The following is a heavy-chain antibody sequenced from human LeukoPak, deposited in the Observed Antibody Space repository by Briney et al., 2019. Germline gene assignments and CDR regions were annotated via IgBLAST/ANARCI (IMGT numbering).Heavy chain of an antibody. Sequence: GGSLRLSCAASGFTFSSYGMHWVRQAPGKGLEWVAVISYDGSNKYYADSVKGRFTISRDNSKNTLYLQMNSLRAEDTAVYYCAEIRQTTVTPGGWGQGTLVTVSS. CDR1: GFTFSSYG. V-gene: IGHV3-30*03. CDR2: ISYDGSNK. D-gene: IGHD4-17*01. CDR3: AEIRQTTVTPGG. J-gene: IGHJ4*02.